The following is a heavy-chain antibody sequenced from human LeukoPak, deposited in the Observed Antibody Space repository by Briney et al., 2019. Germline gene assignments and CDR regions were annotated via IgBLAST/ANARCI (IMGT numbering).Heavy chain of an antibody. Sequence: PGGSLRLSCAASGFTFSSYSMSWVRQAPGKGLEWVSCISSGSSDIYYADSVKGRLTISRDNAKNSLYLHMNSLRPEDTAVYYCARGSYYFDYWVQATLVTVSS. J-gene: IGHJ4*02. CDR2: ISSGSSDI. CDR3: ARGSYYFDY. V-gene: IGHV3-21*01. CDR1: GFTFSSYS.